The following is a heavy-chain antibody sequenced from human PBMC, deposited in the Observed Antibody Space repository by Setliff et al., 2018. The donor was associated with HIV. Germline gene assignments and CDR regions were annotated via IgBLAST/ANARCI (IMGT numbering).Heavy chain of an antibody. V-gene: IGHV1-18*01. D-gene: IGHD3-22*01. CDR3: ARGISRDSSGYYRDEYFQH. CDR2: ISAYNGDT. CDR1: GYTFKSYG. J-gene: IGHJ1*01. Sequence: GASVKVSCNASGYTFKSYGITWVRQAPGQGLEWMGWISAYNGDTRYAQKFQGRVTLTTDPTTNTAYMEVRTLRSDDTAVDYCARGISRDSSGYYRDEYFQHWGQGTLVTVSS.